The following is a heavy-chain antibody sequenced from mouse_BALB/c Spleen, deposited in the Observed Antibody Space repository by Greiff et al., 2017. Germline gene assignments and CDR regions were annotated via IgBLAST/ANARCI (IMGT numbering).Heavy chain of an antibody. CDR2: ISSGSSTI. Sequence: EVQRVESGGGLVQPGGSRKLSCAASGFTFSSFGMHWVRQAPEKGLEWVAYISSGSSTIYYADTVKGRFTISRDNPKNTLFLQMTSLRSEDTAMYYCARDDGYYVDWFAYWGQGTLVTVSA. CDR1: GFTFSSFG. J-gene: IGHJ3*01. D-gene: IGHD2-3*01. CDR3: ARDDGYYVDWFAY. V-gene: IGHV5-17*02.